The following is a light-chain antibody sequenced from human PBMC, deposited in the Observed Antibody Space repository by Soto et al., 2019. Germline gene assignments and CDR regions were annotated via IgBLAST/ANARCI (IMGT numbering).Light chain of an antibody. J-gene: IGKJ4*01. V-gene: IGKV3-11*01. CDR2: DVS. Sequence: EIVLTQSPATLSLSPGERATLSCRASQSVSSYLAWYQQKPGQAPRLLIYDVSNRATGIPARFSGSGSGTDFTLTISSLEPEDFAVDYCLQRSNWPLLTFGGGTKVEIE. CDR3: LQRSNWPLLT. CDR1: QSVSSY.